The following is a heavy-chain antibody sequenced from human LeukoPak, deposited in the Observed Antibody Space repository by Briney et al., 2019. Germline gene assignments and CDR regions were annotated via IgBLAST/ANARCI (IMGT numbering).Heavy chain of an antibody. Sequence: GGSLRLSRAASGFTFSDYYMSWIRQAPGKGLEWVSYISSSSSYTNYADSVKGRFTISRDNAKNSLYLQMNSLRAEDTAVYYCARLGWATAPLDYWGQGTLVTVSS. J-gene: IGHJ4*02. CDR1: GFTFSDYY. CDR2: ISSSSSYT. CDR3: ARLGWATAPLDY. V-gene: IGHV3-11*06. D-gene: IGHD5-12*01.